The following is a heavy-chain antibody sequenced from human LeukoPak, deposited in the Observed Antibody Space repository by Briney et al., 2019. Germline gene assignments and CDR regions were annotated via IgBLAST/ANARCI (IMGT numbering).Heavy chain of an antibody. CDR2: IWYDGTNK. CDR1: GFTFSSYG. Sequence: QPGRSLRLSCAASGFTFSSYGMHWVRQAPGKGLEWVAAIWYDGTNKYYADSVKGRFTISRDNSKNTLYLQMNSLRVEDTTVYYCAKEVRPGLVSYFNYWGQGTLVTVSS. V-gene: IGHV3-33*06. J-gene: IGHJ4*02. D-gene: IGHD2-21*01. CDR3: AKEVRPGLVSYFNY.